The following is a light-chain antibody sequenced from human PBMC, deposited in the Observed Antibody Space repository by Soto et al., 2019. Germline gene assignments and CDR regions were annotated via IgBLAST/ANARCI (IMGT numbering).Light chain of an antibody. Sequence: IHLTKSPASLAACVEDRVGITCRASQGIRSYLAWYQQKPGEAPKLLISIASILQSGVPSRFSGSGSGTDFVLTIISLQPEDSASYDCPELAGRPIPFGQGARLDIK. J-gene: IGKJ5*01. CDR1: QGIRSY. V-gene: IGKV1-9*01. CDR2: IAS. CDR3: PELAGRPIP.